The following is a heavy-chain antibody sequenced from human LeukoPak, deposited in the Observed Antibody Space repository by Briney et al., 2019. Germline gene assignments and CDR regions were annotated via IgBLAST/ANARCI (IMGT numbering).Heavy chain of an antibody. D-gene: IGHD5-18*01. CDR2: ISSNGGST. CDR3: ASGPRGYSYGYLDY. Sequence: PGGSLRLSCSASGFTFSSYAMHWVRQAPGKGLEYVSAISSNGGSTYYADSVKGRFTISRDNSKNTLYLQTNSLRAEDTAVYYCASGPRGYSYGYLDYWGQGTLVTVSS. CDR1: GFTFSSYA. J-gene: IGHJ4*02. V-gene: IGHV3-64*04.